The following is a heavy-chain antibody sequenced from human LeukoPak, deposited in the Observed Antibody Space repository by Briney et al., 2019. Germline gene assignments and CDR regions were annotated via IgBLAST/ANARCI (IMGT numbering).Heavy chain of an antibody. Sequence: GASVKVSCKASGYTFTSYGISWVRQAPGQGLEWMGWISAYNGNTNYAQKLQGRVTMTTDTSTSTAYMELRSLRSDDTAVYYCARDYGITPITHYYGSVLGNWGQGTLVTVSS. D-gene: IGHD3-10*01. V-gene: IGHV1-18*01. CDR1: GYTFTSYG. CDR2: ISAYNGNT. J-gene: IGHJ4*02. CDR3: ARDYGITPITHYYGSVLGN.